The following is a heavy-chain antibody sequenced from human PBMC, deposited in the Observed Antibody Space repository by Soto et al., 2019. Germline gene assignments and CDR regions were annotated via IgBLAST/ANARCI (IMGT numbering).Heavy chain of an antibody. CDR3: ASGVFDSSPTPPYYYYGMDV. J-gene: IGHJ6*02. CDR2: TYYRSKWYN. V-gene: IGHV6-1*01. D-gene: IGHD2-8*01. CDR1: GDSVSSNSAA. Sequence: SQTLSLTCAISGDSVSSNSAAWNWIRQSPSRGLEWLGRTYYRSKWYNDYAVSVKSRITINPDTSKNQFSLQLNSVTPDDTAVYYCASGVFDSSPTPPYYYYGMDVWGQGTTVTVSS.